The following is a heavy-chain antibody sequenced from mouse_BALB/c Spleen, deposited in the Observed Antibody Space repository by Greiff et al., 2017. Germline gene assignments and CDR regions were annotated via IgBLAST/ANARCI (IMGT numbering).Heavy chain of an antibody. V-gene: IGHV5-4*02. CDR1: GFTFSDYY. CDR3: ARGGGYYWYFDV. D-gene: IGHD2-2*01. J-gene: IGHJ1*01. CDR2: ISDGGSYT. Sequence: EVKLVESGGGLVKPGGSLKLSCAASGFTFSDYYMYWVRQTPEKRLEWVGTISDGGSYTYYPDSVKGRFTISRDNAKNNLYLQMSSLKSEDTAMYYCARGGGYYWYFDVWGAGTTVTVSS.